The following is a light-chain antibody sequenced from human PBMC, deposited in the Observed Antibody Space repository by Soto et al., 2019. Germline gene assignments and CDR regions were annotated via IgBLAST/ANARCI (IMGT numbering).Light chain of an antibody. CDR1: QSINKW. Sequence: DIQMTQSPSSLSASVGDRVTITCRASQSINKWLAWYQQKPGKAPKLLIYKASTLKSGVPSRFSGSESGTDFTLTISSLQPEDCAIYFCQQANSFPITFGQGTRLEIK. V-gene: IGKV1-5*03. CDR2: KAS. J-gene: IGKJ5*01. CDR3: QQANSFPIT.